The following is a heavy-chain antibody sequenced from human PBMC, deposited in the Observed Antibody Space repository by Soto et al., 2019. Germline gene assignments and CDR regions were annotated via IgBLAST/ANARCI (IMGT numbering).Heavy chain of an antibody. Sequence: SETLSLTCTVSGGSTSSYYWSWIRQPAGKGLEWIGRIYTSGSTNYNPSLKSRVTMSVDTSKNQFSLKLSSVTAADTAVYYCARYDYVWGSYRPPADAFDIWGQGTMVTRLL. J-gene: IGHJ3*02. CDR2: IYTSGST. V-gene: IGHV4-4*07. CDR3: ARYDYVWGSYRPPADAFDI. CDR1: GGSTSSYY. D-gene: IGHD3-16*02.